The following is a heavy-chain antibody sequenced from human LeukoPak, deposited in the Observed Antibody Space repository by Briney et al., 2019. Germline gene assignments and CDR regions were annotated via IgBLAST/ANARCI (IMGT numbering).Heavy chain of an antibody. D-gene: IGHD4-17*01. V-gene: IGHV4-39*07. CDR1: GGSISSGSYY. CDR3: ARAVTTMIDY. Sequence: SETLSLTCTVSGGSISSGSYYWSWIRQPPGKGLEWIGEINHSGSTNYNPSLKSRVTISVDTSKNQFSLKLSTVTAADTAVYYCARAVTTMIDYWGQGTLVTVSS. J-gene: IGHJ4*02. CDR2: INHSGST.